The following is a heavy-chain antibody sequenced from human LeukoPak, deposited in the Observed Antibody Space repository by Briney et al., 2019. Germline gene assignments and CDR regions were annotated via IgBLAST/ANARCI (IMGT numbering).Heavy chain of an antibody. J-gene: IGHJ4*02. CDR3: AKESEHYGSPPNY. CDR1: GFSLSSYA. CDR2: ISPSGGST. V-gene: IGHV3-23*01. Sequence: PGGSLRLSCTVSGFSLSSYAMSWVRRAPGKGLEWASAISPSGGSTYYADSVKGRFTISRDNSKNTLYLQMNSLRVEDTAVYYCAKESEHYGSPPNYWGQGTLITVSS. D-gene: IGHD3-16*01.